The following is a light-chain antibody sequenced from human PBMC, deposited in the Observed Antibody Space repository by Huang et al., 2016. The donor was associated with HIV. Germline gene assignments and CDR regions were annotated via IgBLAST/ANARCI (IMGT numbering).Light chain of an antibody. Sequence: DIQMTQSPSSVSASIGDKVNITCRASQGIISWLAWYHQKPGKAPKLLIYAATNLQNGVPSRFSGSGSGTDFTLTISSLQPEDFATYYCQQADSFPLTFGGGTKVEIK. V-gene: IGKV1-12*01. CDR1: QGIISW. J-gene: IGKJ4*01. CDR2: AAT. CDR3: QQADSFPLT.